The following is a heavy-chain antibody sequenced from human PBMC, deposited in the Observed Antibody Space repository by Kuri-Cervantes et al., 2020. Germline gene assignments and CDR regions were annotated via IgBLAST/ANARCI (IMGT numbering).Heavy chain of an antibody. J-gene: IGHJ4*03. CDR2: IYYTGDT. V-gene: IGHV4-59*01. Sequence: SETLSLTCTVSGGSISSYYWSWIRQPPGKGLEWIGYIYYTGDTNYNPSLKSRVTVSLDTSKNQFSLSLSSVTAADTAVYYCARVDRGTFDIWGQGTLVTVSS. CDR1: GGSISSYY. CDR3: ARVDRGTFDI. D-gene: IGHD2-15*01.